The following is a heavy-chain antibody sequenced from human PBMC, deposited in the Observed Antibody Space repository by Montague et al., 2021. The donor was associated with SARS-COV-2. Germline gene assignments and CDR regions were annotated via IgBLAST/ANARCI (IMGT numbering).Heavy chain of an antibody. CDR3: ARARTRITMIVVVIDAFDI. J-gene: IGHJ3*02. CDR2: IYYSGXT. Sequence: TLSLTCTVSGGSISSGGYYWSWIRQHPGKGLEWTGYIYYSGXTXYXXXXKXRVTISVDTSKNQFSLKLSSVTAADTAVYYCARARTRITMIVVVIDAFDIWGQGTMVTVSS. CDR1: GGSISSGGYY. D-gene: IGHD3-22*01. V-gene: IGHV4-31*03.